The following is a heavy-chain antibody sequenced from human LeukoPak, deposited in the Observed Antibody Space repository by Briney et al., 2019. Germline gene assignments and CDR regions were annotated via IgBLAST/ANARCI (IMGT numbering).Heavy chain of an antibody. V-gene: IGHV3-30*18. D-gene: IGHD5-12*01. CDR1: GFTFSSYG. Sequence: GRSLRLSCAASGFTFSSYGMHWVRQAPGKGLEWVAVISYDGSNKYYADSVKGRFTISRDNSKNTLYLQMNSLRAEDTAVYYCAKEPPAYSGGFDYWGQGTLVTVSS. J-gene: IGHJ4*02. CDR2: ISYDGSNK. CDR3: AKEPPAYSGGFDY.